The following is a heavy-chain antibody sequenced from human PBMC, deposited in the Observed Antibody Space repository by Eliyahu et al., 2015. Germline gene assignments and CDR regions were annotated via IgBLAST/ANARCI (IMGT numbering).Heavy chain of an antibody. Sequence: QVQLVQSGPEXKEPGAXXKVSCKASTYPFSASYIHWVRQAPGQGLEWMGRINPKNGATNYLQKFQGRVAMTRNTSINTAYLELISLKSDDTAVYYCASGAVDLYYFDSWGQGSLLTVSS. J-gene: IGHJ4*02. CDR2: INPKNGAT. CDR3: ASGAVDLYYFDS. CDR1: TYPFSASY. V-gene: IGHV1-2*06. D-gene: IGHD1-26*01.